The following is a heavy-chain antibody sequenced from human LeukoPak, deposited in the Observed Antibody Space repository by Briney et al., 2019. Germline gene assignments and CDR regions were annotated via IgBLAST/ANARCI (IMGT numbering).Heavy chain of an antibody. J-gene: IGHJ4*02. D-gene: IGHD3-16*01. CDR3: ARLHLMIRVVSPLNQIDY. CDR2: IKQDGSEK. Sequence: GVSLSFSCAASGFTFSSYWMSWVRQAPGQGLEWVANIKQDGSEKYYVDSVKGRFTISRDNAKNSLYLQMNSLRAEDTAVYYCARLHLMIRVVSPLNQIDYWGQGTLVTVSS. CDR1: GFTFSSYW. V-gene: IGHV3-7*04.